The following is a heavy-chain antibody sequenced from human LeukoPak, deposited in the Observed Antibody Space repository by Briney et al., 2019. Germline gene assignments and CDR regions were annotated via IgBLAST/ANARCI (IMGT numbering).Heavy chain of an antibody. V-gene: IGHV3-23*01. CDR3: VKGRYYDFWSGYSLFDY. D-gene: IGHD3-3*01. CDR2: ISASGGST. J-gene: IGHJ4*02. Sequence: GGSLRLSCAASGFTFNYYAMAWVRQGPGKGLEWVSGISASGGSTYHADSVKGRFTVSRDNSKNTLYLQMNSLRAEDTAVYYCVKGRYYDFWSGYSLFDYWGQGTLVAVSS. CDR1: GFTFNYYA.